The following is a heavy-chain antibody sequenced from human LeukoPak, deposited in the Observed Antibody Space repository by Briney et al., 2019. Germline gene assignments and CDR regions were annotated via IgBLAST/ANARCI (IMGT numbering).Heavy chain of an antibody. D-gene: IGHD2-2*01. CDR2: IYYSGST. CDR1: GGSISSGGHY. J-gene: IGHJ6*03. V-gene: IGHV4-31*03. CDR3: ARVRYCSSTSCYSGYYYYYYMDV. Sequence: SQTLSLTCTVSGGSISSGGHYWSWIRQHPGKGLEWIGYIYYSGSTYYNPSLKSRVTISVDTSKNQFSLKLSSVTAADTAVYYCARVRYCSSTSCYSGYYYYYYMDVWGKGTAVTVSS.